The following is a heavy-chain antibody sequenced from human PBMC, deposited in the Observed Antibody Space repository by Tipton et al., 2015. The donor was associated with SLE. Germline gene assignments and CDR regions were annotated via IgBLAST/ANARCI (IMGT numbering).Heavy chain of an antibody. CDR1: GGSISSHY. V-gene: IGHV4-59*04. Sequence: GLVKPSETLSLTCTVSGGSISSHYWSWIRQPPGKGLEWIGNIYHSGSSYYNPSLKSRVTISVDTSKNQFSLKLSSVTAADTAVYYCAGDSGSYQEAFDIWGQGTMVTVSS. CDR3: AGDSGSYQEAFDI. CDR2: IYHSGSS. J-gene: IGHJ3*02. D-gene: IGHD1-26*01.